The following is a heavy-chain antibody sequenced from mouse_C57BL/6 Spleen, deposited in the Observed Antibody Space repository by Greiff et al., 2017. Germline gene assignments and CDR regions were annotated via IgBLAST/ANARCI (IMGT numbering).Heavy chain of an antibody. CDR3: AGGQQYYFDD. D-gene: IGHD3-3*01. CDR2: INPSNGGT. Sequence: HVQLQQSGTELVKPGASVKLSCKASGYTFTGYWMHWVKQRPGQGLEWIGNINPSNGGTNYNEKFKSKATLTVDKSSSTAYMQLSSLTSADYAVYYCAGGQQYYFDDWGQGTTLTVSS. J-gene: IGHJ2*01. CDR1: GYTFTGYW. V-gene: IGHV1-53*01.